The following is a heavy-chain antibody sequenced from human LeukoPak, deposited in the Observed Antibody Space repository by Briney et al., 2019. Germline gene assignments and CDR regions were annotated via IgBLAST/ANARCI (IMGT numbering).Heavy chain of an antibody. D-gene: IGHD6-13*01. CDR2: IYYTGST. CDR3: ARDKRDSSTFDY. Sequence: SETLSLTCTVSGGSISSYYWSWIRQPPGKGLEWIGYIYYTGSTNYNPSLKSRVTISVDTSKNQFSLRLSSVTAADTAIYYCARDKRDSSTFDYWGQGTLVTVSS. V-gene: IGHV4-59*01. J-gene: IGHJ4*02. CDR1: GGSISSYY.